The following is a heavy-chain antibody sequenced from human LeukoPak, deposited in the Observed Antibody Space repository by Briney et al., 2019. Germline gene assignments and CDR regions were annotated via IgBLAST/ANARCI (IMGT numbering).Heavy chain of an antibody. CDR1: GGSISSYY. CDR2: IYYSGST. J-gene: IGHJ4*02. Sequence: TSETLSLTCTVSGGSISSYYWSWIRQPPGKGLEWIGYIYYSGSTNYNPSLKSRVTLSVDTSKNQFSLKLSSVTAADTAVYYCARALGTYWGQGTLVTVSS. D-gene: IGHD1-1*01. V-gene: IGHV4-59*01. CDR3: ARALGTY.